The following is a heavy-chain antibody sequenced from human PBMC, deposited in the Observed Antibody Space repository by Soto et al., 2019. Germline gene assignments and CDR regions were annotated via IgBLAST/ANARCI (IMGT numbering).Heavy chain of an antibody. Sequence: SETLSLTCTISGGSIRSYYWSWIRQPPGKGLQWIGYIYYSGSTNHNPSLKSRVTISVDTSKNQFSLKLSSVTAADTAVYYCARRYGTSMDVWGQGTTVTVSS. D-gene: IGHD5-18*01. J-gene: IGHJ6*02. CDR3: ARRYGTSMDV. CDR2: IYYSGST. V-gene: IGHV4-59*01. CDR1: GGSIRSYY.